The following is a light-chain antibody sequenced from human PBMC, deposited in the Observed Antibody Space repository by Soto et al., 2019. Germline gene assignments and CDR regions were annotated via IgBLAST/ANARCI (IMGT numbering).Light chain of an antibody. Sequence: QPVLTQSPSASASLGASVKLTCTLDSGHFTHAIAWHQQQPGKGPRFLMRLNSDGSHIKGDGIPDRFSGSSSGTERYLTISSLQSEDEADYYCQTWGTGIVLFGGGTKLTVL. J-gene: IGLJ2*01. CDR3: QTWGTGIVL. CDR2: LNSDGSH. CDR1: SGHFTHA. V-gene: IGLV4-69*02.